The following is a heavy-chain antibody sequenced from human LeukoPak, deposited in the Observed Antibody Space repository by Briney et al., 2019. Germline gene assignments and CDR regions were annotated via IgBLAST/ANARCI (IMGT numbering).Heavy chain of an antibody. CDR1: GFTFSSFA. Sequence: GGSLRPSCAPPGFTFSSFARGGDGQPQGKGLEWVSAISGSGGSTYYADSVKGRFTISRDNSKNTLYLQMNSLRAEDTAVYYCAKGSQLWPGYWFDPWGQGTLVTVSS. J-gene: IGHJ5*02. CDR2: ISGSGGST. CDR3: AKGSQLWPGYWFDP. D-gene: IGHD5-18*01. V-gene: IGHV3-23*01.